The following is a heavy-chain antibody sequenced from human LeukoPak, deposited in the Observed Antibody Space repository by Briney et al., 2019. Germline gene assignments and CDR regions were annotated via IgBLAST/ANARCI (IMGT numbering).Heavy chain of an antibody. Sequence: SETLSLTCTVSGGSTTSSYWSWIRQPPGRGLEWIGYIYYSGSITYNPSLKSRVTISLDTSKNQFSLKLSSVTAADTAVYYCARDGYTYGSFDYWGQGTLVTVSS. CDR1: GGSTTSSY. V-gene: IGHV4-59*08. J-gene: IGHJ4*02. CDR3: ARDGYTYGSFDY. CDR2: IYYSGSI. D-gene: IGHD5-18*01.